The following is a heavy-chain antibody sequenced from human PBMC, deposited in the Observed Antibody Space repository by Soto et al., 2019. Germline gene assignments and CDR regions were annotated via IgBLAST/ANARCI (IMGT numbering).Heavy chain of an antibody. CDR3: ARDCRSSTCYGYFQH. J-gene: IGHJ1*01. Sequence: QVQLVESGGGLVKPGGSLRLSCAASGFTFSDYYMSWIRQAPGKGLEWVSHISGSGSTIYFADSVKGRFTISRDNAKNSLHLQMISLRAEDTAVYYCARDCRSSTCYGYFQHWGQATRVTVSS. V-gene: IGHV3-11*01. CDR1: GFTFSDYY. CDR2: ISGSGSTI. D-gene: IGHD2-2*01.